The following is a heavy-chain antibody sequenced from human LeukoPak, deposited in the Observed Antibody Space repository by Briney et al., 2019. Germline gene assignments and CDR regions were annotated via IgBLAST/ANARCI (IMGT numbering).Heavy chain of an antibody. V-gene: IGHV3-30-3*01. CDR3: ARTDAFDI. CDR2: ISYDGSNK. Sequence: GGSLRLSCAASGFAFNTYWMNWVRQAPGKGLEWVAVISYDGSNKYYADSVKGRFTISRDNSKNTLYLQMNSLRAEDTAVYYCARTDAFDIWGQGTMVTVSS. CDR1: GFAFNTYW. J-gene: IGHJ3*02.